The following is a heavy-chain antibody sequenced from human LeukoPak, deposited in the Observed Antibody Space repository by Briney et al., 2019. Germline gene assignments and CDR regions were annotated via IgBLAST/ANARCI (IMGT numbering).Heavy chain of an antibody. CDR1: GYTFTNYY. V-gene: IGHV1-46*01. CDR2: INPGGGNT. Sequence: ASVKVSCKASGYTFTNYYIHWVRQAPGQGLEWMGLINPGGGNTNYAQNFQGRVTMTRDTPASTVYMELSSLRSEDTAVYYCARGGDYGSGSYYNEPLSRWGQGTLVTVSS. D-gene: IGHD3-10*01. CDR3: ARGGDYGSGSYYNEPLSR. J-gene: IGHJ4*02.